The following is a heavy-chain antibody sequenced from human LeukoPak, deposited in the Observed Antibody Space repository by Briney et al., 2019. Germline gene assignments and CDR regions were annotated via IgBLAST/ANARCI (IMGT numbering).Heavy chain of an antibody. Sequence: ALRLSCAASGFTFDDYAMHWVRQAPGKGLEWVSGISWNSGSIGYADSVKGRFTISRDNVKNSLYLQMNSLRAEDTALYYCAKLSGYPPSFDYWGQGTLVTVSS. J-gene: IGHJ4*02. CDR3: AKLSGYPPSFDY. V-gene: IGHV3-9*01. CDR2: ISWNSGSI. CDR1: GFTFDDYA. D-gene: IGHD3-3*01.